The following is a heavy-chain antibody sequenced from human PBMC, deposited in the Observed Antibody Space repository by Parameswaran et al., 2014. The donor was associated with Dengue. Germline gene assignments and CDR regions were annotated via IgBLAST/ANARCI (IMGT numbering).Heavy chain of an antibody. CDR2: IYPGDSDT. J-gene: IGHJ4*02. V-gene: IGHV5-51*01. D-gene: IGHD5-24*01. CDR3: ARHVGYNQLFDY. Sequence: VRQMPGKGLEWMGIIYPGDSDTRYSPSFQGQVTISADKSISTAYLQWSSLKASDTAMYYCARHVGYNQLFDYWGQGTLVTVSS.